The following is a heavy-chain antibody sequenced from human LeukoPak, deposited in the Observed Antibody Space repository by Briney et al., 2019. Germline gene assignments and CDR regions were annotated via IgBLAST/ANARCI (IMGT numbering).Heavy chain of an antibody. Sequence: GGSLRLSCAESGFTFSSYGMHWVRQAPGKGLEWVAFIRYDGSNKYYADSVKGRFTISRDNSKNTLYLQMNSLRAEDTAVYYCAKDGTIGRRVRGATYERPIDYWGQGTLVTVSS. J-gene: IGHJ4*02. V-gene: IGHV3-30*02. CDR3: AKDGTIGRRVRGATYERPIDY. CDR1: GFTFSSYG. D-gene: IGHD3-10*01. CDR2: IRYDGSNK.